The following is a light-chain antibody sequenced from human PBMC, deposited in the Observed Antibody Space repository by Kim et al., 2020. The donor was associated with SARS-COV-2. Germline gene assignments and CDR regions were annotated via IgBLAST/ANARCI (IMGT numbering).Light chain of an antibody. CDR1: SNNVGNQG. Sequence: LTQPPSVSKGLRQTATLTCTGNSNNVGNQGAAWLQQHQGHPPKLLSYRNNNRPSGISERLSASRSGNTASLTITGLQPEDEADYYCSAWDSSPSAWVFGGGTQLTVL. CDR3: SAWDSSPSAWV. V-gene: IGLV10-54*01. J-gene: IGLJ3*02. CDR2: RNN.